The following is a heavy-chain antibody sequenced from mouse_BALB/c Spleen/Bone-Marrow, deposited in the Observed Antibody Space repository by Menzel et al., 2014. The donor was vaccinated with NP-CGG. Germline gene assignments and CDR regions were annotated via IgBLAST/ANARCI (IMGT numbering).Heavy chain of an antibody. D-gene: IGHD2-3*01. Sequence: EVKLQESGGGLVQPGGSLKLSCAASGFDFSGFWMGWVRQAPGKGLEWIGEINPDSSTINHTPSLKDRFIISRDNAKNTLYLQMNKVRSEDTALYYCGRLGYYGCFAYWGQGTLVTVSA. CDR1: GFDFSGFW. CDR3: GRLGYYGCFAY. CDR2: INPDSSTI. V-gene: IGHV4-1*02. J-gene: IGHJ3*01.